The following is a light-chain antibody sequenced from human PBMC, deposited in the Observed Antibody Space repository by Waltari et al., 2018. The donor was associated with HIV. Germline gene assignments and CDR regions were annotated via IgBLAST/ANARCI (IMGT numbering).Light chain of an antibody. CDR2: NVS. J-gene: IGLJ1*01. CDR3: CSYVGIGYF. Sequence: QSALTQPRSVSGSPGKSVTISCTGTSSDVGGDNYVSWYQQHPGKAPKLMIYNVSKRPSGVPDRCSAADTGNTASLTVSGFQAEDAADYYCCSYVGIGYFFGTVSKVTVL. CDR1: SSDVGGDNY. V-gene: IGLV2-11*01.